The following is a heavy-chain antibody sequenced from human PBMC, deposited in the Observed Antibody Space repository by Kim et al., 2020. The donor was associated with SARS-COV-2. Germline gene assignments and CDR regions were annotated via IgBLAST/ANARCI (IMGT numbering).Heavy chain of an antibody. V-gene: IGHV4-39*01. Sequence: SETLSLTCTVSGGSISSSSYYWGWIRQPPGKGLEWIGSIYYSGNTYYNPSLKSRVTISVDTSKNQFSLRLSSVTAADTAVYSCARRGDSSGNSWVDPWG. CDR2: IYYSGNT. D-gene: IGHD6-19*01. J-gene: IGHJ5*02. CDR3: ARRGDSSGNSWVDP. CDR1: GGSISSSSYY.